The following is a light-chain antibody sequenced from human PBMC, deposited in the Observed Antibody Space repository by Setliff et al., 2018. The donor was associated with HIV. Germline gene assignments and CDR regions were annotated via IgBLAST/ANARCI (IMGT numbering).Light chain of an antibody. CDR1: SSDVGTYNF. CDR2: DVS. J-gene: IGLJ1*01. Sequence: QSALTQPASVSGSPGQSITISCTGTSSDVGTYNFVSWYQQHPGKAPKLMIYDVSNRPSGVSNRFSGSKSGNTAPLTISGLQAEDEADYYCSSYTSTPLYVFGTGTKVTVL. CDR3: SSYTSTPLYV. V-gene: IGLV2-14*03.